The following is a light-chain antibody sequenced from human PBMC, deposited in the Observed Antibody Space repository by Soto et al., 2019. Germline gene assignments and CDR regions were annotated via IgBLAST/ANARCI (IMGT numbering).Light chain of an antibody. Sequence: EIVMMQSPATLSVSPGERVTLSCRASQSVTRNLAWYQHTPGQSPRLLISAASSGATGLPSRFSGSGSGTDFTLTISSLQSEDAAVYYCQQYSHWLTTFGQGTKLEIK. V-gene: IGKV3-15*01. CDR2: AAS. CDR3: QQYSHWLTT. CDR1: QSVTRN. J-gene: IGKJ2*01.